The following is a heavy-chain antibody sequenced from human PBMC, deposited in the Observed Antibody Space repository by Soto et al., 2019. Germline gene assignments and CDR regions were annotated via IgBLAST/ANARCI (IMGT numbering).Heavy chain of an antibody. CDR3: ARGTVAVVVPAAMVSWYFDL. Sequence: QVQLQQWGAGLLKPSETLSLTCTVYGGSFSGYYWSWIRQPPGKGLEWIGEINHSGSTNYNPSLKSRVTISVDTSKNQFSLKLSSVTAADTAVYYCARGTVAVVVPAAMVSWYFDLWGRGTLVTVSS. CDR2: INHSGST. CDR1: GGSFSGYY. D-gene: IGHD2-2*01. J-gene: IGHJ2*01. V-gene: IGHV4-34*01.